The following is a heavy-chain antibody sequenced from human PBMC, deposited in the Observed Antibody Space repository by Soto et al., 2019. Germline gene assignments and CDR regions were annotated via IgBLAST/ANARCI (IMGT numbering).Heavy chain of an antibody. CDR2: INGGCCST. CDR1: GLTFSSYA. V-gene: IGHV3-23*01. D-gene: IGHD3-10*01. CDR3: VCLIKGLDY. J-gene: IGHJ4*02. Sequence: GGSLRLSCAASGLTFSSYAMSWVSKAQGKGLVGVSAINGGCCSTYYADSVKGRFTISRDNSKNTRYLQMNSLRAEDTAVYYCVCLIKGLDYWGQGT.